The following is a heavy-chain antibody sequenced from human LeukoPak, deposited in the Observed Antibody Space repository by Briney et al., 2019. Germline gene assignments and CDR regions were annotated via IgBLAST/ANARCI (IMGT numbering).Heavy chain of an antibody. V-gene: IGHV3-23*01. CDR2: ISASGAGT. D-gene: IGHD3-9*01. Sequence: PGGSLRLSCVASGFTFSDYAMNWVRQAPGKGPEWVSGISASGAGTYYADSVKGRFTISRDNFQNTLYLQMNSLGAEDTAVYYCAKVLRLGVSAPQAFDFWGQGTMVTVSS. CDR1: GFTFSDYA. J-gene: IGHJ3*01. CDR3: AKVLRLGVSAPQAFDF.